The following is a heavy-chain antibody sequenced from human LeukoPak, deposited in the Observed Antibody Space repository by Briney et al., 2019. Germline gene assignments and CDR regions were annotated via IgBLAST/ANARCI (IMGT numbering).Heavy chain of an antibody. Sequence: SETLSLTCTVSGGSTSSYYWSWIRQPPGKGLEWIGYIYYSGSTNYNPSLKSRVTISVDTSKNQFSLKLSSVTAADTAVYYCARDSSGYYPYNWFDPWGQGTLVTVSS. D-gene: IGHD3-22*01. J-gene: IGHJ5*02. CDR3: ARDSSGYYPYNWFDP. CDR2: IYYSGST. V-gene: IGHV4-59*01. CDR1: GGSTSSYY.